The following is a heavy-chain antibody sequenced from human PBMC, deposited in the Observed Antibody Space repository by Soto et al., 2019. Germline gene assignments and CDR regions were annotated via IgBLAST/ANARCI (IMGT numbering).Heavy chain of an antibody. CDR3: SRRGSGSDYDD. Sequence: EVQLLESGGGLVQPGGSLRLSCAASGFTFSTYAMRWVRQAPGKGLEWFSAISGRGDSTYYADSVKGRFTISRDNSKNTLYLQMNGLRSEDTAVYYCSRRGSGSDYDDWGQGTLVTVSS. J-gene: IGHJ4*02. CDR2: ISGRGDST. D-gene: IGHD1-26*01. V-gene: IGHV3-23*01. CDR1: GFTFSTYA.